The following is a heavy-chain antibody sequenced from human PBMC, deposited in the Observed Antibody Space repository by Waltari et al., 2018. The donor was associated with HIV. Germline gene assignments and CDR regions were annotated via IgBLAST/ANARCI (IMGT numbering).Heavy chain of an antibody. Sequence: QVQLQESGPGLVKPSQTLSLTCTVSGGSISNGSYYWNWIRQPAGKGLEWIGRIYSSGNTNYNPSLKSRVTISVDTSKNQFSLKLSSVTAADTAVYYCARGRFEGDILYYYYGMDVWGQGTTVSVSS. CDR1: GGSISNGSYY. CDR2: IYSSGNT. J-gene: IGHJ6*02. V-gene: IGHV4-61*02. CDR3: ARGRFEGDILYYYYGMDV. D-gene: IGHD3-16*01.